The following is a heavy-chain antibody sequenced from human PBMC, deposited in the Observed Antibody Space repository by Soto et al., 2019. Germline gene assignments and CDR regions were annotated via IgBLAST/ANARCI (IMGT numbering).Heavy chain of an antibody. V-gene: IGHV3-7*03. CDR2: MRQDGGEK. Sequence: GGSLRLSCAASGFPSSDYWMSWVRQSPGKGLEWVANMRQDGGEKYYVDSVKGRFIISRDKSKNRLYLQMDSLRADDTAVYYCARGRGPTVTRTGYFDSWGQGTQVTVSS. CDR1: GFPSSDYW. CDR3: ARGRGPTVTRTGYFDS. J-gene: IGHJ4*02. D-gene: IGHD4-4*01.